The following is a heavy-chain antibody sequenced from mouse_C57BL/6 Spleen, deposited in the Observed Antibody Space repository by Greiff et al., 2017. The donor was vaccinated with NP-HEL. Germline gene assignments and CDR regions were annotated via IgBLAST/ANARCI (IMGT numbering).Heavy chain of an antibody. CDR1: GYTFTDYY. Sequence: VQLQQSGPVLVKPGASVKMSCKASGYTFTDYYMNWVKQSHGKSLEWIGVINPYNGGTSYNQKFKGKATLTVDKSSSTAYMELNSLTSEDSAVYYCARGGYYPRYFDVWGTGTTVTVSS. J-gene: IGHJ1*03. D-gene: IGHD2-1*01. CDR2: INPYNGGT. V-gene: IGHV1-19*01. CDR3: ARGGYYPRYFDV.